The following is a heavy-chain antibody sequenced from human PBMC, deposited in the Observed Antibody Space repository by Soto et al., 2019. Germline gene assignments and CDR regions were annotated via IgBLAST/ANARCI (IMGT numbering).Heavy chain of an antibody. CDR2: IYSAGNT. V-gene: IGHV3-66*01. CDR1: GFTVSSNY. CDR3: ARDFVVGGPTINYYYGMDV. D-gene: IGHD1-26*01. Sequence: PGGSLRLSCAASGFTVSSNYMSWVRQAPGKGLEWISIIYSAGNTYYADSVKGRFTISRDNSKNTLYLQMNSLGAEDTAVYYCARDFVVGGPTINYYYGMDVWGKGTTVPVSS. J-gene: IGHJ6*04.